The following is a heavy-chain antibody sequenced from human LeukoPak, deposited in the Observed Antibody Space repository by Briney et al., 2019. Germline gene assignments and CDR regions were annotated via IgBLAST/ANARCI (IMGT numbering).Heavy chain of an antibody. V-gene: IGHV3-23*01. CDR1: GFTSSSYA. J-gene: IGHJ4*02. Sequence: PGGSLRLSCAASGFTSSSYAMSWVRQAPGKGLEWVSAISGSGGSTYYADSVKGRFTISRDNSKNTLYLQMNSLRAEDTAVYYCAKDPGYCSGGSCYTPFDYWGQGTLVTVSS. D-gene: IGHD2-15*01. CDR2: ISGSGGST. CDR3: AKDPGYCSGGSCYTPFDY.